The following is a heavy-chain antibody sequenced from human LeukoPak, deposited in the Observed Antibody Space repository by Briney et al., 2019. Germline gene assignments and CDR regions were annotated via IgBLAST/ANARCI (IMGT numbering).Heavy chain of an antibody. CDR1: GGSISKSAYY. J-gene: IGHJ3*02. Sequence: SETLSLTCSVSGGSISKSAYYWGWIRQPPGKGLEWIGIFYYSGSTYYSPSLKSRVTISIDTSKNQFSLKLNSVTAADTAVYYCARVALVLVDAFDIWGQGTMVTVSS. CDR2: FYYSGST. V-gene: IGHV4-39*07. CDR3: ARVALVLVDAFDI. D-gene: IGHD4/OR15-4a*01.